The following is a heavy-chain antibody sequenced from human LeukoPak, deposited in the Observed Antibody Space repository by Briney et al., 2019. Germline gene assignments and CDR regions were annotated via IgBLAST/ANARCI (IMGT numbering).Heavy chain of an antibody. CDR1: GYTFTAYY. Sequence: GASAKVSCKASGYTFTAYYMHWVRQAPGQGLEWMGRINPKSGDTNYAQKFQDRVTMTRDTSMSTAYMEISRLRYDDTAVYYCGRGIQSFDPWGQGTLVTVSS. J-gene: IGHJ5*02. V-gene: IGHV1-2*06. CDR2: INPKSGDT. CDR3: GRGIQSFDP.